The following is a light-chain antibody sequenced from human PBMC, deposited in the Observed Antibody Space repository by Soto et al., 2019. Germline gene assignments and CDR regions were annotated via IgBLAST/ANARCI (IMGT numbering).Light chain of an antibody. CDR3: RSYTSSSSYV. Sequence: QSALTQPASVSGSPGQSITISCTGTSSDGGCYNYVSWYQQHPGKAPKLMIYEVSNRPSGVSNRFAGSKSDNTASLTISGRQAEDEADYCCRSYTSSSSYVFGTGTKLTVL. CDR2: EVS. CDR1: SSDGGCYNY. J-gene: IGLJ1*01. V-gene: IGLV2-14*01.